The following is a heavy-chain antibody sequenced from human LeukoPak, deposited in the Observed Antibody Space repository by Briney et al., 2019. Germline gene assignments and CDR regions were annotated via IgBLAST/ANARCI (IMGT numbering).Heavy chain of an antibody. CDR1: GGTFSSYA. D-gene: IGHD3-10*01. V-gene: IGHV1-69*05. J-gene: IGHJ3*02. Sequence: SVKVSCKASGGTFSSYAISWVRQAPGQGLEWLGGSIPIFGTANYAQKFQGRVTITTDESTSTAYMELSSLRSEDTAVYYCASGRSHGDDAFDIWGQGPMVTVSS. CDR3: ASGRSHGDDAFDI. CDR2: SIPIFGTA.